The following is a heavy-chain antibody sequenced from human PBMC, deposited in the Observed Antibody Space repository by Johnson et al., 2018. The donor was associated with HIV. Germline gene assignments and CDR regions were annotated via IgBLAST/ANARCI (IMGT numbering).Heavy chain of an antibody. Sequence: QVRLVESGGGVVQPGRSLRLSCAASGFTFSSYGMHWVRQAPGKGLEWVAFRRYDGSNKYYADSVKGRFTISRDNSKNSLYLQMNSLRAEDTAVYYCARSYSSSSHDAFDIWGQGTMVTVSS. J-gene: IGHJ3*02. CDR2: RRYDGSNK. CDR1: GFTFSSYG. D-gene: IGHD6-6*01. V-gene: IGHV3-33*08. CDR3: ARSYSSSSHDAFDI.